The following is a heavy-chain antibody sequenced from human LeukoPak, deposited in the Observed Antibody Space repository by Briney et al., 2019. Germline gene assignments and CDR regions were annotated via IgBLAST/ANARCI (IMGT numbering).Heavy chain of an antibody. CDR2: IYPGDSDT. D-gene: IGHD1-26*01. CDR1: GYSFTNHW. J-gene: IGHJ4*02. V-gene: IGHV5-51*01. CDR3: ARLPQWGGTYHFDY. Sequence: AESLKISCKGAGYSFTNHWIGWVRQLAGKGLEWMGIIYPGDSDTRYSPASQGQVTISADKSISTAYLQWSSLKASDTAMYYCARLPQWGGTYHFDYWGQGTLLTVSS.